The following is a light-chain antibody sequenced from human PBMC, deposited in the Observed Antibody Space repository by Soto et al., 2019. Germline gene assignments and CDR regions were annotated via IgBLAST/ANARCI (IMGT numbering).Light chain of an antibody. V-gene: IGKV1-5*03. Sequence: DIQMTQSPSTLSASVGDRVTITCRASQSISSWLAWYQQKPGKAPKLLIYKASSLESGVPSRFNGGGSGTEFTITISSLQPDDFATYYCQQYNSYPFTFGPGTKVDIK. CDR2: KAS. CDR1: QSISSW. J-gene: IGKJ3*01. CDR3: QQYNSYPFT.